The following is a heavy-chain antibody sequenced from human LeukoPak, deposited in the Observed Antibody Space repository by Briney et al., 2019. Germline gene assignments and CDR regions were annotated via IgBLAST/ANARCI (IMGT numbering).Heavy chain of an antibody. V-gene: IGHV3-15*01. CDR3: TRVDMTTIRGFPYFYMDV. CDR1: GFTFSDAW. CDR2: LKSKTDGGAA. Sequence: GGSLRLSCAASGFTFSDAWMSWVRQAPGKGPEWVGRLKSKTDGGAAAYAAPVQVRFTISRDDSKNTLYMQMNSLKIEDTAVYYCTRVDMTTIRGFPYFYMDVWGKGTTVTVSS. J-gene: IGHJ6*03. D-gene: IGHD5-24*01.